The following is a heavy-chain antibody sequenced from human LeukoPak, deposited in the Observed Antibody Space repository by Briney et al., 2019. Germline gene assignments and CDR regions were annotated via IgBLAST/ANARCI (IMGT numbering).Heavy chain of an antibody. CDR3: ARDSSGYYQPFDY. Sequence: SETLSLTCTVSGGSISSSSYYWGWIRQPPGKGLEWIGSIYYSGSTYYNPSLKSRVTISVDTSKNQFSLKLSSVTAADTAVYYCARDSSGYYQPFDYWGQGTLVTVSS. D-gene: IGHD3-22*01. V-gene: IGHV4-39*07. J-gene: IGHJ4*02. CDR1: GGSISSSSYY. CDR2: IYYSGST.